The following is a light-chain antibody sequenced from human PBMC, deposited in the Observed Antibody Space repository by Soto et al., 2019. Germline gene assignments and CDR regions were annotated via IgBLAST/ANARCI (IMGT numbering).Light chain of an antibody. V-gene: IGKV3-15*01. CDR3: MQPLQTLIT. CDR1: QSVSLS. Sequence: EIVMTQSPATLSVSLGDSATLSCRASQSVSLSLAWFQMRPGQPPRLLIYGASTRATDIPARFSGSGSGTEYTLTISRVETEDAGIYFCMQPLQTLITFGQGTRLEIK. J-gene: IGKJ5*01. CDR2: GAS.